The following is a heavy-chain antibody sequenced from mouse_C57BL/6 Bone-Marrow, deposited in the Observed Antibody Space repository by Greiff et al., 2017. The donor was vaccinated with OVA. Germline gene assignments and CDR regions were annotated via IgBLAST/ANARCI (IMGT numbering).Heavy chain of an antibody. V-gene: IGHV1-69*01. Sequence: VKLQQPGAELVMPGASVKLSCKASGYTFTSYWMHWVKQRPGQGLEWIGEIDPSDSYTNYNQKFKGKSTLTVDKSSSTAYMQLSSLTSEDSAVYYCARHYGSFFDYWGQGTTLTVSS. CDR3: ARHYGSFFDY. CDR1: GYTFTSYW. J-gene: IGHJ2*01. D-gene: IGHD1-1*01. CDR2: IDPSDSYT.